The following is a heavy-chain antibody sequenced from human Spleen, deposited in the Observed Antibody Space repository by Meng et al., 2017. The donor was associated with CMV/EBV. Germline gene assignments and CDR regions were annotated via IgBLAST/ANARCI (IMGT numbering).Heavy chain of an antibody. Sequence: SGAASECTFSSYWMGWVREAPGKGVGWVANIKEDGSEKYYVDSVKCRFTIFRDNAKNSLYLQMNSLRAEDTAVYFCARGQGGFDYWGQGTLVTVSS. D-gene: IGHD3-16*01. V-gene: IGHV3-7*04. CDR2: IKEDGSEK. J-gene: IGHJ4*02. CDR3: ARGQGGFDY. CDR1: ECTFSSYW.